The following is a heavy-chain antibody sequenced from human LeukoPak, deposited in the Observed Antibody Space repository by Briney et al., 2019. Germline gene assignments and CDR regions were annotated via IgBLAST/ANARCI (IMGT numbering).Heavy chain of an antibody. CDR3: ARWASHIVVVTSWYYFDY. J-gene: IGHJ4*02. CDR2: INPNSGGT. Sequence: GASVKVSCKASGYTFTGYYMHWVRQAPGQGLEWMGWINPNSGGTNYAQKFQGRVTMTRDTSISTAYLELSRLRSDDTAVYYCARWASHIVVVTSWYYFDYWGQGTLVTVSS. D-gene: IGHD2-21*02. CDR1: GYTFTGYY. V-gene: IGHV1-2*02.